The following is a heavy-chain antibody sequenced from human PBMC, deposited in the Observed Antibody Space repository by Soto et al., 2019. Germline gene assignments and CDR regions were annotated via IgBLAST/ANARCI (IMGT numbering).Heavy chain of an antibody. D-gene: IGHD2-21*01. CDR1: GGTFTNYD. J-gene: IGHJ4*02. CDR3: AWTLAFCGGNCYLPNFDT. Sequence: QVQLVQSGTEVQKPGSSVKLSCKTSGGTFTNYDISWVRQAPGQGLEWMGGIIPLFGSPHYSPKFEGRVTITADEVSTTAHLELSSLRFDDTAVYFCAWTLAFCGGNCYLPNFDTWGQGTLVTVSS. CDR2: IIPLFGSP. V-gene: IGHV1-69*01.